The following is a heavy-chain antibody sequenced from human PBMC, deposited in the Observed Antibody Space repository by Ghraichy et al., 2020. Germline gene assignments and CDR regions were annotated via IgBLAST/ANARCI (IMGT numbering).Heavy chain of an antibody. D-gene: IGHD6-6*01. CDR2: INHSGST. CDR3: VEYSSSSFDY. J-gene: IGHJ4*02. Sequence: SETLSLTCAVYGGSFSGYYWSWIRQPPGKGLEWIGEINHSGSTNYNPSLKSRVTISVDTSKNQFSLKLSSVTAADTAVYYCVEYSSSSFDYWGQGTLVTVSS. V-gene: IGHV4-34*01. CDR1: GGSFSGYY.